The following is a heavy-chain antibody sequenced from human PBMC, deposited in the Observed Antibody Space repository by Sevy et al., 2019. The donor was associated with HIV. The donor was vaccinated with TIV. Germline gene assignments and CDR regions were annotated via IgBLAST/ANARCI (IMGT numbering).Heavy chain of an antibody. D-gene: IGHD3-3*01. CDR2: ISSGSSSI. Sequence: GGSLRLSCAASGFRFDRYSMNWVRQAPGKGLEWVSYISSGSSSINYADSVKDRFTISRDNVKKSLFLQMNSLRAEDKDIAYCARGHWIFGDVDGLNIWGQGTMVTVSS. V-gene: IGHV3-48*01. CDR1: GFRFDRYS. J-gene: IGHJ3*02. CDR3: ARGHWIFGDVDGLNI.